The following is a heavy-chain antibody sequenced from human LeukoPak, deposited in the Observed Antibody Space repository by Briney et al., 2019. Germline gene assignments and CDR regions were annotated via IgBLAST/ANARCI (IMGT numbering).Heavy chain of an antibody. V-gene: IGHV3-7*01. CDR3: ARGSSAGASLRHDY. Sequence: GGSLRLSCAASGFTFSSYWMSWVRQAPGKGLEWVANIKQDGSEENFVDSVKGRFTISRDSAKKSLYLQMNSLRAEDTAVYYCARGSSAGASLRHDYWGQGTLVTVSS. CDR1: GFTFSSYW. D-gene: IGHD1-26*01. J-gene: IGHJ4*02. CDR2: IKQDGSEE.